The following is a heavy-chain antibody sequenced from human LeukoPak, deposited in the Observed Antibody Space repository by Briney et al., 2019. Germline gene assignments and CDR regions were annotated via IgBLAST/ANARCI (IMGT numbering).Heavy chain of an antibody. J-gene: IGHJ4*02. Sequence: GGSLRLSCAASGVTFSSYSMNWVRQAPGKELEWVSSISSSSSYIYYADSVKGRFTISRDNAKNSLYLQMNSLRAEDTAVYYCATTPGIAAAGTIVDYWGQGTLVTVSS. CDR3: ATTPGIAAAGTIVDY. D-gene: IGHD6-13*01. CDR2: ISSSSSYI. CDR1: GVTFSSYS. V-gene: IGHV3-21*01.